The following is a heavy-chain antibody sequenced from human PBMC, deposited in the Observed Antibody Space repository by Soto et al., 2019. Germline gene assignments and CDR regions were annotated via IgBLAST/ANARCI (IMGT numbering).Heavy chain of an antibody. CDR2: INHSGST. D-gene: IGHD3-22*01. Sequence: SETLSLTCAVYGGSFSGYYWSWIRQPPGKGLEWIGEINHSGSTNYNPSLKSRVTISVDTSKNQFSLKLSSVTAADTAVYYCARAPYDAYYDGSRYHSALDHWGQGILVTVSS. J-gene: IGHJ4*02. V-gene: IGHV4-34*01. CDR3: ARAPYDAYYDGSRYHSALDH. CDR1: GGSFSGYY.